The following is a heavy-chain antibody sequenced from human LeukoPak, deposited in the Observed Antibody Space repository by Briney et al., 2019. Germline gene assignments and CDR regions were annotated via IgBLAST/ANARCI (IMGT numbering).Heavy chain of an antibody. CDR1: GGSLSFYY. J-gene: IGHJ3*02. CDR3: ARALGAFDI. V-gene: IGHV4-34*01. CDR2: ISRNGDS. Sequence: SETLSLTCGVSGGSLSFYYWSWIRQSPGKGLEWIAEISRNGDSNYNMSLKSRVTISLDKSKNQVSLKLNSVTAADTAVYYCARALGAFDIWGQGTMVTVSS.